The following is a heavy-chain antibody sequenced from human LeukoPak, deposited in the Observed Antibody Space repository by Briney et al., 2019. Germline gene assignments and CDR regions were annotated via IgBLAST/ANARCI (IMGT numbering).Heavy chain of an antibody. D-gene: IGHD2-2*01. CDR2: ISGSGGST. V-gene: IGHV3-23*01. CDR3: ARGYCSSTSCRVSDYFDY. Sequence: GGSLRLSCAASGFTFSNYAMSWVRQAPGKGLEWVSTISGSGGSTYYADSVKGRFTISRDNSKNTLYLQMNSLRAEDTAVYYCARGYCSSTSCRVSDYFDYWGQGTLVTVSS. J-gene: IGHJ4*02. CDR1: GFTFSNYA.